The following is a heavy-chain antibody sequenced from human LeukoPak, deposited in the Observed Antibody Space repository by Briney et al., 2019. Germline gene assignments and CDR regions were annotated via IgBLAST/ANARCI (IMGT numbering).Heavy chain of an antibody. J-gene: IGHJ4*02. CDR1: GFTFSNYW. CDR2: IKQDGSEK. CDR3: ARDSLEYTTSSAAY. V-gene: IGHV3-7*01. Sequence: GGSLRLSCAASGFTFSNYWMSWVRQAPGKGLEWVAIIKQDGSEKYSVDSVKGRFIISRDNAKNSLYLQMNRLRVEDTALYYCARDSLEYTTSSAAYWGQGALVTVSS. D-gene: IGHD6-13*01.